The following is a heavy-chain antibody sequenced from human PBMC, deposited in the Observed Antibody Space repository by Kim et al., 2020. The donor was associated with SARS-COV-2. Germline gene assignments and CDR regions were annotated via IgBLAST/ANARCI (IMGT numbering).Heavy chain of an antibody. CDR3: ARAPLRSRHIVVVTAILRYGMDV. D-gene: IGHD2-21*02. CDR1: GFTFSSYS. CDR2: ISSSSSYI. V-gene: IGHV3-21*01. Sequence: GGSLRLSCAASGFTFSSYSMNWVHQAPGKGLEWVSSISSSSSYIYYADSVKGRFTISRDNAKNSLYLQMNSLRAEDTAVYYCARAPLRSRHIVVVTAILRYGMDVWGQGTTVTVSS. J-gene: IGHJ6*02.